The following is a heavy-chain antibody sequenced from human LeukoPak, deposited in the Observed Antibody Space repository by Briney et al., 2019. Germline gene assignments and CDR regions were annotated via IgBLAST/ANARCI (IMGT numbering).Heavy chain of an antibody. CDR2: ISGSGDTT. J-gene: IGHJ6*02. D-gene: IGHD6-25*01. V-gene: IGHV3-23*01. CDR3: AKRGSGSYSFYYYAMDV. Sequence: TGGSLRLSCAASGFTFSNAWMSWVRQAPGKGLEWVSGISGSGDTTYYADSVKGRFTISRDSSKNTLYLQMNSLRAEDTAIYYCAKRGSGSYSFYYYAMDVWGQGATVTVSS. CDR1: GFTFSNAW.